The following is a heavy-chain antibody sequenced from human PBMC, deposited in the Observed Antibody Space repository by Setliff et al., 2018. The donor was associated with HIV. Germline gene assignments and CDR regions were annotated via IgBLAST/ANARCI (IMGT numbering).Heavy chain of an antibody. CDR3: ARHREGDTWPYYFYVDV. Sequence: SETLSLTCTVSGGSISSYYWSWIRQPPGKGLEWIGNIHSSGSTNYNPSLKSRVTMSVDTAKNQFSLKVNSVTAADSAVYYCARHREGDTWPYYFYVDVWGKGTTVTVSS. J-gene: IGHJ6*03. D-gene: IGHD1-26*01. CDR1: GGSISSYY. V-gene: IGHV4-4*09. CDR2: IHSSGST.